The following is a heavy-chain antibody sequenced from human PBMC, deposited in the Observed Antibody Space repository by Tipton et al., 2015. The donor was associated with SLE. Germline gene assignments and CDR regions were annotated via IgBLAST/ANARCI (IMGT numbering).Heavy chain of an antibody. J-gene: IGHJ5*02. CDR2: VNLSGST. Sequence: GLVKPSETLSLTCTVSHGSVSSDIYSWGWIRQPPGKGLEWIGDVNLSGSTNYNPSLKSRVIISVDTSKNQFSLKLSSVTAADTAVYYCARAPYYYDSSGYYRFDPWGQGTLVTVSS. CDR1: HGSVSSDIYS. D-gene: IGHD3-22*01. CDR3: ARAPYYYDSSGYYRFDP. V-gene: IGHV4-39*07.